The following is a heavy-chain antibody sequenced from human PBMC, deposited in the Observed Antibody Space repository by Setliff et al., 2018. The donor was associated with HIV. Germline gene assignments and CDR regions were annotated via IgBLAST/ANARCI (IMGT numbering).Heavy chain of an antibody. CDR3: ARVLDPGIAVATHAFDI. Sequence: GASVKVSCKASGYTITSYGVSWVRQAPGQGLEWMGWISAYNRNVNYSQKVQGRVTMTTDTSTSTAYMELKNLKSDDTAVYYCARVLDPGIAVATHAFDIWGQGTMVTVSS. J-gene: IGHJ3*02. D-gene: IGHD6-19*01. V-gene: IGHV1-18*01. CDR1: GYTITSYG. CDR2: ISAYNRNV.